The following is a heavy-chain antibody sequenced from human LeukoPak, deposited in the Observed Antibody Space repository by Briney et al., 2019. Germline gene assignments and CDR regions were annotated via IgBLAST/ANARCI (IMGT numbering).Heavy chain of an antibody. V-gene: IGHV1-18*01. Sequence: GASVKVSCKASGYTFTSYGISWVRQAPGQGLEWMGWISAYNGNTNYAQKLQGRVTMTTDTSTSTACMELRSLRSDDTAVYYCARVMDIRDSSGWAAFDYWGQGTLVTVSS. CDR3: ARVMDIRDSSGWAAFDY. CDR1: GYTFTSYG. J-gene: IGHJ4*02. D-gene: IGHD6-19*01. CDR2: ISAYNGNT.